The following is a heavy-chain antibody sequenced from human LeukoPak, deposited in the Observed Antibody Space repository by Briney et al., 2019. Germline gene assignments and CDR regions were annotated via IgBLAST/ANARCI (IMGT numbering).Heavy chain of an antibody. CDR2: IYYSGIT. CDR1: GGSISSSSYF. CDR3: AKDGGASVWNAGHGFDY. J-gene: IGHJ4*02. D-gene: IGHD1-1*01. V-gene: IGHV4-39*07. Sequence: SETLSLTCTVSGGSISSSSYFWGWIRQPPGKGLEWIGSIYYSGITYYNLSLKSRVTISIDTSKNQFSLKLSSVTAADTAVYYCAKDGGASVWNAGHGFDYWGQGSLVTVSS.